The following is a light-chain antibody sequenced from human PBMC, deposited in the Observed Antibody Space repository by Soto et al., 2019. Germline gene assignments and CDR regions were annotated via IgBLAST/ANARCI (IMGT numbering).Light chain of an antibody. CDR1: QSVSSSY. CDR2: GAS. CDR3: QQYGNSPQT. Sequence: EIELTQSPGTLSLSPGDRATLSCRASQSVSSSYLAWYQQKPGQAPRLLIYGASSRATGIPDRFSGSGSGTEFTLTISSLQSEDFAVYYCQQYGNSPQTFGQGTKVDIK. V-gene: IGKV3-20*01. J-gene: IGKJ1*01.